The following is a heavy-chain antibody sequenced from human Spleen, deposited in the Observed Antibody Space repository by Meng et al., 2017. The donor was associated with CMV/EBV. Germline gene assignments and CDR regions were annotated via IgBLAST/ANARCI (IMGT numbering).Heavy chain of an antibody. CDR2: INSDGSST. CDR3: AKDQEQLAHGDFDF. CDR1: GFTFSSYW. J-gene: IGHJ4*02. Sequence: GGSLRLSCAASGFTFSSYWMHWVRQVPGKGLVWVSHINSDGSSTSYADSVKGRFTISRDNAKNTLYLQMSSLRAEDTAVYYCAKDQEQLAHGDFDFWGQGTLVTVSS. D-gene: IGHD6-6*01. V-gene: IGHV3-74*01.